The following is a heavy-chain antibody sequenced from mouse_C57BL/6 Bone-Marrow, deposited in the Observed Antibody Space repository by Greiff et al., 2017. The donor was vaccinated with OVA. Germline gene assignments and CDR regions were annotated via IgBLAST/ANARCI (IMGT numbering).Heavy chain of an antibody. CDR3: TSYGNFDY. CDR2: IDPENGDT. D-gene: IGHD2-1*01. Sequence: EVKLQESGAELVRLGASVKLSCTASGFNIKDDYMHWVKQRPEQGLEWIGWIDPENGDTEYASKFQGKATITADTSSNTAYLQLSSLTSEDTAVYYCTSYGNFDYWGQGTTLTVSS. V-gene: IGHV14-4*01. CDR1: GFNIKDDY. J-gene: IGHJ2*01.